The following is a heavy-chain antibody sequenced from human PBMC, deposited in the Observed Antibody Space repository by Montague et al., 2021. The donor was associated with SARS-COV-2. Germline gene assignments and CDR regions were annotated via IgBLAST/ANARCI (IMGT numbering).Heavy chain of an antibody. J-gene: IGHJ6*02. CDR1: GGSFSGYY. V-gene: IGHV4-34*01. CDR3: ARARYYGSGTSLGMDV. CDR2: INHSGST. D-gene: IGHD3-10*01. Sequence: SETLSLTCAVYGGSFSGYYWSWIRQPPGTGLELIWEINHSGSTNYNPSLTIRVTISVDTSKNQFSLKLSPVTAADTAVYDCARARYYGSGTSLGMDVWGQGTTVTVSS.